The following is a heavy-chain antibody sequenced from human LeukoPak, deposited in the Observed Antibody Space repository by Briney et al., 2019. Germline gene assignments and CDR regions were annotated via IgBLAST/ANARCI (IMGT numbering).Heavy chain of an antibody. J-gene: IGHJ4*02. Sequence: GGSLRLTCVASGFTFTSYSMNWVRQAPGKGLEWVSYITSSSTTVFYADSVKGRFTISRDNAKNSVYLQVNSLNVEDTAIYYCTRGKVVLRGTVFDYWGQGTPVPVSS. CDR3: TRGKVVLRGTVFDY. D-gene: IGHD2/OR15-2a*01. CDR1: GFTFTSYS. CDR2: ITSSSTTV. V-gene: IGHV3-48*01.